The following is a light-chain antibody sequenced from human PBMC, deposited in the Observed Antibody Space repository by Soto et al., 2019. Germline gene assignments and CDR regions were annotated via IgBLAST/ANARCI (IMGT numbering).Light chain of an antibody. CDR1: SSDVGSYKF. V-gene: IGLV2-23*03. CDR3: CSYAGSSSFV. Sequence: QSALTQPASVSGSAGQSITISCTGTSSDVGSYKFVSWYQQHPGKVPKVIIYEGSKRPSGVSNRFSGSKSGNTASLTISGLQDEDEADYYCCSYAGSSSFVFGTGTKLTVL. CDR2: EGS. J-gene: IGLJ1*01.